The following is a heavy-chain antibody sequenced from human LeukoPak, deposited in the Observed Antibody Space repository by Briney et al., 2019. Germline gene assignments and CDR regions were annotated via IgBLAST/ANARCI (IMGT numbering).Heavy chain of an antibody. V-gene: IGHV4-31*03. CDR3: ARLGVLYGDLAY. CDR1: GDSFSSVTDY. CDR2: IFHNGST. Sequence: SETLSLTCTVSGDSFSSVTDYWAWIRQHPGRGLEWIAYIFHNGSTYYNPSLQSRVTISIDTSKKQFSLRLSSVTAADTAVYYCARLGVLYGDLAYWGQGTLVTVSS. J-gene: IGHJ4*02. D-gene: IGHD4-17*01.